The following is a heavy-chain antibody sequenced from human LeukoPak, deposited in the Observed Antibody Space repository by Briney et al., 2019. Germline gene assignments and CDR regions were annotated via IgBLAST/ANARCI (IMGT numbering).Heavy chain of an antibody. J-gene: IGHJ3*02. V-gene: IGHV4-30-4*08. D-gene: IGHD5-12*01. CDR3: ARTVDTVATADAFDI. CDR2: IYYSGST. CDR1: GGPISSGDYY. Sequence: SQTLSLTCTVSGGPISSGDYYWSWIRQPPGKGLEWIGYIYYSGSTYYNPSLKSRVTISVDTSKNQFSLKLSSVTAADTAVYYCARTVDTVATADAFDIWGQGTMVTVSS.